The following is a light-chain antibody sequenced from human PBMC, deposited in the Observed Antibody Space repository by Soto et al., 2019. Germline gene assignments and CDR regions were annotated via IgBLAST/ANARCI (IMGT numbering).Light chain of an antibody. CDR2: GAS. V-gene: IGKV3-15*01. CDR3: QHYNGWPRT. J-gene: IGKJ1*01. CDR1: HSVSSN. Sequence: EMVMTQSPATLSVSPGERATLSCRASHSVSSNLAWYQQKPGQAPRLLIYGASTRATGVPARFSGSGSGTEFTLTISSLQSEDFAVYHCQHYNGWPRTFGQGTKVDIK.